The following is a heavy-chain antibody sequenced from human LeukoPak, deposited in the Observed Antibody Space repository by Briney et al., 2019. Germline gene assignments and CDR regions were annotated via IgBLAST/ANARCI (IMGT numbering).Heavy chain of an antibody. Sequence: ASVKVSCKASGYTFTSYGISWVRQAPGQGLEWMGWISAYNGNTNYAQKLQGRATMTTDTSTSTAYMELRSLRSDDTAVYYCARDPYDILTGYYTLDAFDIWGQGTMVTVSS. CDR1: GYTFTSYG. CDR2: ISAYNGNT. CDR3: ARDPYDILTGYYTLDAFDI. J-gene: IGHJ3*02. V-gene: IGHV1-18*04. D-gene: IGHD3-9*01.